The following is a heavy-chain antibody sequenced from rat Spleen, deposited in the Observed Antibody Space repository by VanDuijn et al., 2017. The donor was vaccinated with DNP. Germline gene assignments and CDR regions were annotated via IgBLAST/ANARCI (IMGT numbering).Heavy chain of an antibody. CDR2: ITYDGGST. Sequence: EVQLVGSGGGLVQSGRSLKLSCVASGFSFSDFYMAWVRQTPTKGLEWVAYITYDGGSTYYRDSVKGRFTISRDYAKSILYLEMESLRSEDTATYYCTKEALRAPFDYWGQGVMVTVSS. V-gene: IGHV5-20*01. J-gene: IGHJ2*01. CDR1: GFSFSDFY. D-gene: IGHD3-1*01. CDR3: TKEALRAPFDY.